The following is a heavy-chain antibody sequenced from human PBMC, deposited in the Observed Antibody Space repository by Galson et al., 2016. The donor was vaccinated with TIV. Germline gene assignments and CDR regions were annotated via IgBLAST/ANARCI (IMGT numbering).Heavy chain of an antibody. J-gene: IGHJ4*02. CDR1: GFIFSSFP. V-gene: IGHV3-30-3*01. D-gene: IGHD6-19*01. CDR3: ARDPTVAGYPFDY. CDR2: ILYDGTTK. Sequence: SLRLSCAASGFIFSSFPMHWVRQVPGKGLEWVALILYDGTTKQYADSVKGRFTISRDNSKNTVYLQMNSLRLEDTAVYYCARDPTVAGYPFDYWGQGTLVTVSS.